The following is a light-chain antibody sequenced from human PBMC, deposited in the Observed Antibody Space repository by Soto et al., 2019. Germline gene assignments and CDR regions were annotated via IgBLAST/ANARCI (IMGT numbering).Light chain of an antibody. CDR3: QQRANWPGT. CDR2: DAS. J-gene: IGKJ1*01. Sequence: EIVLTQSPGTLSLSPGERATLSCRASQSVYNYLAWYQQKPGQAPRLLIYDASDRATGLPDRFSGSGSGTDFTLTISSLEPEDSAIYYCQQRANWPGTFGQGTKVEI. CDR1: QSVYNY. V-gene: IGKV3-11*01.